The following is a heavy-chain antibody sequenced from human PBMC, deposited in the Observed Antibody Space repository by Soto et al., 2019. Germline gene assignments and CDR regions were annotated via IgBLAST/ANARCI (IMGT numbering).Heavy chain of an antibody. Sequence: GGSLRLSCAASGFTFSSSEMNWVRQAPGKGLEWVSYISSSGSTIYYADSVKGRFTISRDNAKNSLYLQMNSLRAEDTAVYYCAREGRYGGYDYWGQGTLVTDSS. D-gene: IGHD5-12*01. CDR2: ISSSGSTI. V-gene: IGHV3-48*03. J-gene: IGHJ4*02. CDR1: GFTFSSSE. CDR3: AREGRYGGYDY.